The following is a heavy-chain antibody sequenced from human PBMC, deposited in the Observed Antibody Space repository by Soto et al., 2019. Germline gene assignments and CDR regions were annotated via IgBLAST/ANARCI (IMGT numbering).Heavy chain of an antibody. J-gene: IGHJ6*02. CDR1: GGSISSSSYY. D-gene: IGHD2-15*01. V-gene: IGHV4-39*01. Sequence: SETLSLTCPVSGGSISSSSYYWGWIRQPPGKGLEWIGSIYYSGSTYYNPSLKSRVTISVDTSKNQFSLKLSSVTAADTAVYYCARVVRVAYYYYYGMDVWGQGTTVTVSS. CDR3: ARVVRVAYYYYYGMDV. CDR2: IYYSGST.